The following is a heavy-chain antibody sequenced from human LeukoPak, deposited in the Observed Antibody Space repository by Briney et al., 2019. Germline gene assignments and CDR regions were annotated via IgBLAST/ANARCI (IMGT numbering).Heavy chain of an antibody. J-gene: IGHJ3*02. CDR3: ARTLLPATMGAFDI. V-gene: IGHV4-4*07. D-gene: IGHD2-2*01. CDR1: GAFSTNYF. Sequence: SETLFLTCSVSGAFSTNYFWSWIRQPAGKGLEWIGRINTSGDTNYNPSLKSRVTMSVDTSKNQFSLNLSSMTAADTAVYYCARTLLPATMGAFDIWGQGTMVTVSS. CDR2: INTSGDT.